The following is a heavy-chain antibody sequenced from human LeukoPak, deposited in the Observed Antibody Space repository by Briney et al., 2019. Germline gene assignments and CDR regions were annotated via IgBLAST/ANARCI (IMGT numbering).Heavy chain of an antibody. CDR3: ARVRFLDRVFQH. CDR2: INPNSGGT. D-gene: IGHD3-3*01. J-gene: IGHJ1*01. V-gene: IGHV1-2*02. Sequence: ASVKVSCKASGGTFSSYAISWVRQAPGQGLEWMGWINPNSGGTNYAQKFKGRVTMTRDTSISTAYMEPSRLRSDDTAVYYCARVRFLDRVFQHWGQGTLVTVSS. CDR1: GGTFSSYA.